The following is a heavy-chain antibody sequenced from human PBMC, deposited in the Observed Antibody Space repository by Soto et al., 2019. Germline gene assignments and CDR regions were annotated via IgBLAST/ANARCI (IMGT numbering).Heavy chain of an antibody. Sequence: PSETLSLTCTVSGGSISSYNWSWISQPPGKGMEWIGRIHTTDGTNYNPSLKSRVTISIDTSNNQFSLKLSSLTAADTAVYYCARALSSAAGLYFDFWGQGTLVTVSS. V-gene: IGHV4-4*07. CDR1: GGSISSYN. J-gene: IGHJ4*02. CDR2: IHTTDGT. D-gene: IGHD6-13*01. CDR3: ARALSSAAGLYFDF.